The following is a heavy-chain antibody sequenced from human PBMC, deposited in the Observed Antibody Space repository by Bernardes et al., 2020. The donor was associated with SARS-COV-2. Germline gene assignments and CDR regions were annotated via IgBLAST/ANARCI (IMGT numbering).Heavy chain of an antibody. CDR3: ARHAKDCAGGVCRTYYYYALDV. D-gene: IGHD2-8*02. V-gene: IGHV4-59*08. Sequence: SESLSLTCTVSGDSDKYYYWTWVRQPTGKGLEWIGYVYYSGTTNYSPSLKTRVTISIDTSRNQLSLRLTSVTAADTAVYYCARHAKDCAGGVCRTYYYYALDVWGQGTTVTVSS. CDR2: VYYSGTT. J-gene: IGHJ6*02. CDR1: GDSDKYYY.